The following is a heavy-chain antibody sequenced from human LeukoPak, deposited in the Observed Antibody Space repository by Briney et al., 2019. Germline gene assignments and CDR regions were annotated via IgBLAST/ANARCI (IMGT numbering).Heavy chain of an antibody. V-gene: IGHV4-59*01. J-gene: IGHJ4*02. CDR3: ARGGYYYDSSGYSFDY. CDR2: IYYSGST. CDR1: GGSISSYY. D-gene: IGHD3-22*01. Sequence: SETLSLTCTVSGGSISSYYWSWIRQPPGKGLEWIGYIYYSGSTNYNPSLKSRVTTSVDTSKNQFSLKLSSVTAADTAVYYCARGGYYYDSSGYSFDYWGQGTLVTVSS.